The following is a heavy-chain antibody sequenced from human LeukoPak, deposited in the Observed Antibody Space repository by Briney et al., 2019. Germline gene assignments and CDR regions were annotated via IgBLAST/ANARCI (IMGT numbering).Heavy chain of an antibody. Sequence: PGGSLRLSCAASGFICRRYWMTWVRQAPGKGLEWVANIKQDGSEKNYLDSVRGRFTISRDDARNSLYLQMDSLRVEDTAVYYCARDKSIPNLDAFDIWGQGTMVTVSS. D-gene: IGHD1-14*01. CDR3: ARDKSIPNLDAFDI. V-gene: IGHV3-7*05. CDR2: IKQDGSEK. J-gene: IGHJ3*02. CDR1: GFICRRYW.